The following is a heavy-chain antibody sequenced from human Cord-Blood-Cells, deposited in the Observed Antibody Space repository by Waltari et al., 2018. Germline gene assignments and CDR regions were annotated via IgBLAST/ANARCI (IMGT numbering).Heavy chain of an antibody. D-gene: IGHD3-10*01. Sequence: QVQLVQSGAEVKKPGASVKVSCKASGYTFTSYYMHWVRQAPGQGLEWMGRSNPSGGRTSYAQKFQGRVTMTRDTSTSTVYMELSSLRSEDTAVYYCASRGRDWYFDLWGRGTLVTVSS. V-gene: IGHV1-46*01. CDR3: ASRGRDWYFDL. J-gene: IGHJ2*01. CDR1: GYTFTSYY. CDR2: SNPSGGRT.